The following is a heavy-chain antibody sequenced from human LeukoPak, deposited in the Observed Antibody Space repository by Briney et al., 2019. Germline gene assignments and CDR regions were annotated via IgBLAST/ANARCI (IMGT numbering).Heavy chain of an antibody. CDR2: ISSSGSTI. CDR3: ARDMRFFLVRGYYYYMDV. J-gene: IGHJ6*03. V-gene: IGHV3-11*04. Sequence: SGGSLRLSCAASGFTFSDYYMSWIRQAPGKGLEWVSYISSSGSTIYYADSVKGRFTISRDNAKNSLYLQMNSLRAEDTAVYYCARDMRFFLVRGYYYYMDVWGKGTTVTVSS. D-gene: IGHD3-10*01. CDR1: GFTFSDYY.